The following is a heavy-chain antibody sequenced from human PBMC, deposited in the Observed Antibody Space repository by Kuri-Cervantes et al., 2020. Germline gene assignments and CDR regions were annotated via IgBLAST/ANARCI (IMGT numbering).Heavy chain of an antibody. CDR2: IHDGGST. V-gene: IGHV3-66*01. CDR1: GFTVSSSY. J-gene: IGHJ6*02. CDR3: AKYYYGMDV. Sequence: GESLKISCAASGFTVSSSYMNWVRQVPGKGLEWVSVIHDGGSTYYADFVKGRFTISRDNSKNTLYLQMNSLRAEDTAVYYCAKYYYGMDVWGQGTTVTVSS.